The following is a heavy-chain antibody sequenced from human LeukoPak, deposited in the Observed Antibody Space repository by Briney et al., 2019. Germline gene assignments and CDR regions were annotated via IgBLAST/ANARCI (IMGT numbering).Heavy chain of an antibody. CDR1: GFTFSSYE. J-gene: IGHJ4*02. D-gene: IGHD2-2*01. CDR3: ARRYCSNTSCLFDY. V-gene: IGHV3-48*03. Sequence: GGSLRLSCAASGFTFSSYEMDWVRQAPGKGLVWISYIGRTGSTKFYADSLEGRFTISGDNAKNSLYLQMNSLRAEDTAVYYCARRYCSNTSCLFDYWGQGTLVTVSS. CDR2: IGRTGSTK.